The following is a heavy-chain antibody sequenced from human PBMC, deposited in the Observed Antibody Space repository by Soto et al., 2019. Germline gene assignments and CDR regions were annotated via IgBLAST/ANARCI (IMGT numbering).Heavy chain of an antibody. J-gene: IGHJ4*02. V-gene: IGHV3-33*01. CDR1: GFTFSSYG. Sequence: GGSLRLSCAASGFTFSSYGMHWVRQAPGKGLEWVAVIWYDGSNKYYADSVKGRFTISRDNSKNTLYLQMNSLRAEDTAVYYCAREPRYVYFDYWGQGTLVTVSS. CDR3: AREPRYVYFDY. D-gene: IGHD5-12*01. CDR2: IWYDGSNK.